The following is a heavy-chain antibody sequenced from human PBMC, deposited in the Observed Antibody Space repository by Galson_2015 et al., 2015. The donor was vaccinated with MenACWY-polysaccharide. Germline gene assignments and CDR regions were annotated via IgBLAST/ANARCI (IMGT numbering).Heavy chain of an antibody. CDR2: MNPNSGNT. D-gene: IGHD3-22*01. J-gene: IGHJ3*02. V-gene: IGHV1-8*01. Sequence: SVKASCKASGYTFISYDFNWVRQATGQGLEWMGWMNPNSGNTGYAQKFQGRVTMTRNTSISTAYMELSSLRSEDTAVYYCARVGYYDSSGYSLNAFDIWGQGTMVTVSS. CDR3: ARVGYYDSSGYSLNAFDI. CDR1: GYTFISYD.